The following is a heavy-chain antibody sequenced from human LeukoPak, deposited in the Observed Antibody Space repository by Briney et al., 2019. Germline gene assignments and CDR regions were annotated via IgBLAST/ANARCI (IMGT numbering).Heavy chain of an antibody. CDR3: VVSFSDNGGYFDY. J-gene: IGHJ4*02. D-gene: IGHD2-8*01. Sequence: MLQDRVTLTADTSTSTAYMELRSLRSDDTAIYYCVVSFSDNGGYFDYWGQGTLVTVSS. V-gene: IGHV1-18*01.